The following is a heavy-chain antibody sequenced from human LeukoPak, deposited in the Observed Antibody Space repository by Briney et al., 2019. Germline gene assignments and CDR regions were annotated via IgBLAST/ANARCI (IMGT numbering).Heavy chain of an antibody. CDR2: INHDGSVK. CDR3: ARDDSYSSDY. CDR1: GFTFSSYS. D-gene: IGHD6-13*01. J-gene: IGHJ4*02. Sequence: GGSLRLSCAASGFTFSSYSINWVRQAPGKGLEWVANINHDGSVKYYVDSVKGRFTISRDNAKNSLYLQMNSLRAEDTAVYFCARDDSYSSDYWGQGTLVTVSS. V-gene: IGHV3-7*05.